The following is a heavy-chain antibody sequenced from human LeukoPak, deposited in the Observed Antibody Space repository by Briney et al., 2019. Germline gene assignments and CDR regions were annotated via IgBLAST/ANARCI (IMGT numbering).Heavy chain of an antibody. V-gene: IGHV3-23*01. J-gene: IGHJ4*02. CDR3: ACGLVISVFEY. D-gene: IGHD3/OR15-3a*01. Sequence: HPGGSLRLSCAASGFTFSSYGMSWVRQAPGKGLEWVSAISGSGGSTYYADSVKGRFTISRDNSKNTLYLQMNSLRAEDTAVYYCACGLVISVFEYWGQESQGTVSS. CDR1: GFTFSSYG. CDR2: ISGSGGST.